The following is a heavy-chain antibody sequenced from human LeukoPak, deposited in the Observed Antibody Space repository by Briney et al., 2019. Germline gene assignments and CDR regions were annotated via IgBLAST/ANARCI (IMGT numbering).Heavy chain of an antibody. CDR1: GYNFASQW. CDR3: ARRGNWAFDY. V-gene: IGHV5-51*01. CDR2: IYPGDSDT. D-gene: IGHD7-27*01. Sequence: GESLKISCKHSGYNFASQWIGWVRQMPGKGLEWMGVIYPGDSDTRYSPSFQGQVTISADKSISTAYLQWSSLKASDTAMYYCARRGNWAFDYWGQGTLVTVSS. J-gene: IGHJ4*02.